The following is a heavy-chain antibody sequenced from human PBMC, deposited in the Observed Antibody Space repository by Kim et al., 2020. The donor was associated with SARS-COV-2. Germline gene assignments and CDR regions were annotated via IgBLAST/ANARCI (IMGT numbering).Heavy chain of an antibody. V-gene: IGHV3-23*01. J-gene: IGHJ4*02. Sequence: GGSLRLSCVASGFTFSNFAMTWVRQAPGKGLEWVSAVSGDGGNTYYTDSVKGRFTISRDNSKNTLYLQMNSLRAEDTALYYCAKGTSSSCYNSLDYWGQ. CDR1: GFTFSNFA. CDR2: VSGDGGNT. D-gene: IGHD2-2*02. CDR3: AKGTSSSCYNSLDY.